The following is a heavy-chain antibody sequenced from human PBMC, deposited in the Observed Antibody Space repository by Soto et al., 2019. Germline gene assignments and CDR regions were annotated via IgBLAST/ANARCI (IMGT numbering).Heavy chain of an antibody. Sequence: SDTLSLTCTVSGGSISSYYWSWIRQPPGKGLEWIGYIYYSGSTNYNPSLKSRVTISVDTSKNQFSLKLSSVTAADTAVYYCARTLGYCSGGSCYHDAFDIWGQGTMVTVSS. V-gene: IGHV4-59*01. CDR2: IYYSGST. J-gene: IGHJ3*02. CDR3: ARTLGYCSGGSCYHDAFDI. CDR1: GGSISSYY. D-gene: IGHD2-15*01.